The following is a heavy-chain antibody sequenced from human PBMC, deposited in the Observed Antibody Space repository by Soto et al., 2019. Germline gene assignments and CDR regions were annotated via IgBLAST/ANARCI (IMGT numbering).Heavy chain of an antibody. Sequence: ASVKVSCKASGYTFTSYGIHWVRQAPGQRLEWMGWINAANGDTKYSPKFQGRVTITRDTSASTAYMELSSLRSEDTAVYYCVRRHVSATGIDWFDPWGQGTQFTVSS. D-gene: IGHD6-13*01. CDR3: VRRHVSATGIDWFDP. J-gene: IGHJ5*02. CDR1: GYTFTSYG. V-gene: IGHV1-3*01. CDR2: INAANGDT.